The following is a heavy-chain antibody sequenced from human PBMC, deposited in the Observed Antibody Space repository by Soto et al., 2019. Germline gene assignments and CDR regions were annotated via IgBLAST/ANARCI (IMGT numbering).Heavy chain of an antibody. CDR2: ISYDGSNK. J-gene: IGHJ4*02. V-gene: IGHV3-30*18. CDR1: GFTFSGYG. CDR3: AKDPRGSILATYYFDY. Sequence: GGSLRLSCAASGFTFSGYGMHWVRQAPGKGLEWVAVISYDGSNKYYADSVKGRFTISRDNSKNTLYLQMNSLRAEDTAVYYCAKDPRGSILATYYFDYWGQGTLVTVSS.